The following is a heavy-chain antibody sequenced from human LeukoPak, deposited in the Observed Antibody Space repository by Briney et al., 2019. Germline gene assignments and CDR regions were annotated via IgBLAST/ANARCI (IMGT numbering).Heavy chain of an antibody. CDR1: GDSFSSGTYY. J-gene: IGHJ6*02. D-gene: IGHD2-21*01. CDR2: IYASGST. CDR3: AVAFCGGDCFSRHYFGVDV. Sequence: SETLSLTCTVSGDSFSSGTYYWIWIRQPAGKGLEWIGRIYASGSTDYNPSLKSRVTILLDTSKNQFSLNLRSVPAADTAVYYCAVAFCGGDCFSRHYFGVDVWGQGTTVTVSS. V-gene: IGHV4-61*02.